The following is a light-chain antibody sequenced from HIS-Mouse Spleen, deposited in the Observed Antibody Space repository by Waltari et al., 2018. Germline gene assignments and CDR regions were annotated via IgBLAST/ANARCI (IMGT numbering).Light chain of an antibody. CDR2: GKN. V-gene: IGLV3-19*01. CDR1: SPRSYY. CDR3: NSWDSSGNHVV. J-gene: IGLJ2*01. Sequence: SSELTQDPAVSVALGQTVRITCQGDSPRSYYASWYQQKPRPAPVLVIYGKNNRPSGIPDRFSGSSSGNTASLTITGAQAEDEADYYCNSWDSSGNHVVFGGGTKLTVL.